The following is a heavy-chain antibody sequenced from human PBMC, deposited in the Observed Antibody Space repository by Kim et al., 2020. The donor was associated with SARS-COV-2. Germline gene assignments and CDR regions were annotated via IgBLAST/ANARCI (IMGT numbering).Heavy chain of an antibody. D-gene: IGHD3-10*01. CDR2: INGSGGTI. CDR1: GFTFSGYS. CDR3: ASGLRRGRPGGFDH. V-gene: IGHV3-21*01. Sequence: GASLRLSCAASGFTFSGYSMNWARQAPGKGLEWVSTINGSGGTIYYADSVKGRFTISRDNSKNSLYLQMNSLRADDTAMYYCASGLRRGRPGGFDHWGQG. J-gene: IGHJ4*02.